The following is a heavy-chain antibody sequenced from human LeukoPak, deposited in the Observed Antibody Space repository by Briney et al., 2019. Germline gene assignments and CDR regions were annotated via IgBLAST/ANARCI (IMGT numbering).Heavy chain of an antibody. CDR1: GFTFSSYD. CDR3: ARGGCSGGSCYYYYYGTDV. CDR2: IGTAGDT. D-gene: IGHD2-15*01. Sequence: PGGSLRLSCAASGFTFSSYDMHWVRQATGKGLEWVSAIGTAGDTYYPGSVKGRFTISRENAKNSLYLQMNSLRAEDTAVYYCARGGCSGGSCYYYYYGTDVWGQGTTVTVSS. J-gene: IGHJ6*02. V-gene: IGHV3-13*01.